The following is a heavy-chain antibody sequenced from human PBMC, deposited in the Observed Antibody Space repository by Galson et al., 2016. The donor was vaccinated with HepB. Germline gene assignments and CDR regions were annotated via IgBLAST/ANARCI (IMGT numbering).Heavy chain of an antibody. D-gene: IGHD4-17*01. CDR2: ISYDGSKK. Sequence: SLRLSSAASGFTFSSYAMHWVRQAPGKGLEWVAVISYDGSKKYYADSVRGRFTISRDNSKNTLYLQVSSLRAEDTAVYHCARGATTVTTLRVYWGQGTLVTVSS. V-gene: IGHV3-30-3*01. CDR3: ARGATTVTTLRVY. CDR1: GFTFSSYA. J-gene: IGHJ4*02.